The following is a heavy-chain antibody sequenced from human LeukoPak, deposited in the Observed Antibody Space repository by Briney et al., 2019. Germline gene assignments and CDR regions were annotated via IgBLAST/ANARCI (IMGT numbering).Heavy chain of an antibody. CDR1: GGSISSYY. J-gene: IGHJ5*02. D-gene: IGHD3-3*01. CDR2: IYYSGST. CDR3: ARDNTIFGVVIGWFDP. V-gene: IGHV4-59*01. Sequence: PSETLSLTCTVSGGSISSYYWSWIRQPPGKGLEWIGYIYYSGSTNYNPPLKSRVTISVDTSKNQFSLKLSSVTAADTAVYYCARDNTIFGVVIGWFDPWGQGTLVTVSS.